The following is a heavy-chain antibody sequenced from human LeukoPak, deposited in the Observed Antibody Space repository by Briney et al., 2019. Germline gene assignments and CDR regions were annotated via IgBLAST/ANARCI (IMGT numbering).Heavy chain of an antibody. CDR1: GGSFSGYY. D-gene: IGHD6-13*01. J-gene: IGHJ4*02. Sequence: SETLSLTCAVYGGSFSGYYWSWIRQPPGKGLEWIGEINHSGSTNYNPSLKSRVTISVDTSKNQFSLKLSSVTAADTAVYYCARTQYSSSWRTFDYWGQGTLVTVSS. CDR3: ARTQYSSSWRTFDY. CDR2: INHSGST. V-gene: IGHV4-34*01.